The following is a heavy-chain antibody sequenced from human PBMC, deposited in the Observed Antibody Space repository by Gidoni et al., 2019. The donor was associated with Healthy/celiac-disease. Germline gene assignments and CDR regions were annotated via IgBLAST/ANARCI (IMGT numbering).Heavy chain of an antibody. J-gene: IGHJ6*02. V-gene: IGHV3-48*02. D-gene: IGHD5-12*01. CDR2: SSSSNSTI. Sequence: EVQLVESGGGVVQTGGSLRLSCADPGCSFSSDSRNWVRQAPGKGLEWVSYSSSSNSTIYYADSVKGRFTISRDNAKNSLYLHMNSLRDEDTAVDYCARVREMATITAGYYYGIDVWGQGTTVTVSS. CDR1: GCSFSSDS. CDR3: ARVREMATITAGYYYGIDV.